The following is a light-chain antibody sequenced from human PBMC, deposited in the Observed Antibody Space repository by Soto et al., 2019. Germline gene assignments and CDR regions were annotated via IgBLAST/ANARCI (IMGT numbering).Light chain of an antibody. J-gene: IGKJ1*01. Sequence: EIVMTQSPATLSVSPGERATLSCRASQSVSSNLAWYQQKPGQAPRLLIYGASTRATGIPARFSGNGSGTEFTLTISSLQSEDFAVYYYQQYNNWPRTFGQGTKVEIK. CDR2: GAS. V-gene: IGKV3-15*01. CDR3: QQYNNWPRT. CDR1: QSVSSN.